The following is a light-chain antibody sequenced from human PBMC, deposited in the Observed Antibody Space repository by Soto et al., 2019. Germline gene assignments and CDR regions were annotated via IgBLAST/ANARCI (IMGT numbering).Light chain of an antibody. CDR1: SSDVGNYNY. J-gene: IGLJ3*02. CDR3: CSYAGSYTWV. Sequence: QSALTQPRSVSGSPGQSVTISCTGTSSDVGNYNYVSWYQHHPGKAPKLMISDVSKRPSGVPDRFSGSKSGNTASLTISGLQAEDESDDYCCSYAGSYTWVFGGGTQLTVL. V-gene: IGLV2-11*01. CDR2: DVS.